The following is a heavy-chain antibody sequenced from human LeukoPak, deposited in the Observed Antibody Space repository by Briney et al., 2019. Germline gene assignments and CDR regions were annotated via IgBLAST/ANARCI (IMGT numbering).Heavy chain of an antibody. CDR1: GGSISSYY. Sequence: SETLSLTCTVSGGSISSYYWSWIRQPPGKGLEWIGYIYTSGSTNYNPSLKSRVTISVDTSKNQFSLKLSSVTAADTAVYYCARHYYYDSSGYYRDAFDIWGQGTVVTVSS. J-gene: IGHJ3*02. D-gene: IGHD3-22*01. V-gene: IGHV4-4*09. CDR3: ARHYYYDSSGYYRDAFDI. CDR2: IYTSGST.